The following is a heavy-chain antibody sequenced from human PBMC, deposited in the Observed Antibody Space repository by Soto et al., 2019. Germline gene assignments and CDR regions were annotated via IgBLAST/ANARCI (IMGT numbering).Heavy chain of an antibody. J-gene: IGHJ4*02. CDR3: TRDLDY. V-gene: IGHV4-61*01. CDR1: GVPVNSGSYY. CDR2: VYYSGST. Sequence: SETLSLTCTVSGVPVNSGSYYWSWIRQPPGKELEWIGYVYYSGSTSYNPSLKGRVTISLDTSKNQFSLQLTSVTAADTAVYHCTRDLDYWGQGTLVTVSS.